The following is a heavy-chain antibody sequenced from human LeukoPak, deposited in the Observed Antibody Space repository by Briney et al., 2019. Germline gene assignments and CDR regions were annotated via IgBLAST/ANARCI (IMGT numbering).Heavy chain of an antibody. CDR2: IYYSGRT. J-gene: IGHJ5*02. Sequence: SETLSLTCTVSGGSISSYYWSWIRQPPGKGLEWVGYIYYSGRTNYNPSLKSRVTISVDTSKNQFSLKLSSVTAADTAVYYCARDRGFNWFDPWGQGTLVTVSS. CDR3: ARDRGFNWFDP. CDR1: GGSISSYY. V-gene: IGHV4-59*12. D-gene: IGHD3-10*01.